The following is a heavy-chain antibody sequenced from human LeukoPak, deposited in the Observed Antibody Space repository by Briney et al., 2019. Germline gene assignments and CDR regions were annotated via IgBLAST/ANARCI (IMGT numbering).Heavy chain of an antibody. CDR1: GFTFSSYA. D-gene: IGHD6-19*01. CDR2: ISGSGGST. Sequence: PGGSLRLSCAASGFTFSSYAMSWVRQAPGKGLEWVSAISGSGGSTYYADSVKGRFPISRDNSKNTLYLQMNSLRAEDTAVYYCAKEGSGPQQWLSLSTYWGSDYWGQGTLVTVSS. CDR3: AKEGSGPQQWLSLSTYWGSDY. J-gene: IGHJ4*02. V-gene: IGHV3-23*01.